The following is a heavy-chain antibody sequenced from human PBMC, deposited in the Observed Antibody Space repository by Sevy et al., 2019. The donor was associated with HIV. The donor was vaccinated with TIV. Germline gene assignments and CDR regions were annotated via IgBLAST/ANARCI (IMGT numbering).Heavy chain of an antibody. CDR2: IIPIFGTA. D-gene: IGHD5-18*01. CDR1: GGTFSSYA. V-gene: IGHV1-69*13. J-gene: IGHJ4*02. Sequence: ASVKVSCKASGGTFSSYAISWVRQAPGQGLEWMGGIIPIFGTANYAQKFQGRVTITADESTSTAYMELSSLRSEDTAVYYCARTGGEVDTAMVNSFGYFDYWGQGTLVTVSS. CDR3: ARTGGEVDTAMVNSFGYFDY.